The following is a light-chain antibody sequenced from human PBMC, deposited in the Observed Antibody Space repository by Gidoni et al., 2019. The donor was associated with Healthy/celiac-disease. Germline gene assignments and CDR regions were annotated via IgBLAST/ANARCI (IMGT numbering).Light chain of an antibody. V-gene: IGLV2-14*01. J-gene: IGLJ1*01. CDR1: SSDVGGYNY. CDR2: EVS. Sequence: QSALTQPASVSGSPGQSITIPCPGTSSDVGGYNYVSWYQQHPGKAPKLMIYEVSNRPSGVSNRFSGSKSGTTASLTISGLQAEDEADYYCSSYTSSSTLFVFGTGTKVTVL. CDR3: SSYTSSSTLFV.